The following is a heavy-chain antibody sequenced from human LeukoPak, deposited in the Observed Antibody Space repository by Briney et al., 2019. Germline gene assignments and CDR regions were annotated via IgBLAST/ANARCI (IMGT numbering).Heavy chain of an antibody. J-gene: IGHJ4*02. CDR1: GFTFSRYW. Sequence: GSLRLSCAASGFTFSRYWMSWVRQAPGKGLEWVASVKEDGSQKNYADTVEGRFTISRDNAKKSLVLQMNSLRVEDTAIYYCAREAYWGPGTLVTVSS. V-gene: IGHV3-7*03. CDR2: VKEDGSQK. CDR3: AREAY.